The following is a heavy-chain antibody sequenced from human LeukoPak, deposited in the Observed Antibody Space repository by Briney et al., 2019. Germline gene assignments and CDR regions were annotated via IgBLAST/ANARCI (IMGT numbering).Heavy chain of an antibody. Sequence: WGSLRLSCSASGFTFSDSYMSWIRQVPGKGLEWISYISSSGGTIYYADSVKGRFTISRDNAKNSLYLQMNSLRAEDTAVYYCAKEGGDWGEGYFDYWGQGTLVAVSS. V-gene: IGHV3-11*01. J-gene: IGHJ4*02. CDR2: ISSSGGTI. CDR1: GFTFSDSY. D-gene: IGHD3-16*01. CDR3: AKEGGDWGEGYFDY.